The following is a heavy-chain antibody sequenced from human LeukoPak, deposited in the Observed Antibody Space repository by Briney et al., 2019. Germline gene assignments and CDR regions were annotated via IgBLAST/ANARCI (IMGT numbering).Heavy chain of an antibody. J-gene: IGHJ3*02. Sequence: ASVKVSCKASGYTFTSYNMHWVRQAPGQGLEWMGIINPSGGSTSYAQKFQGRVTMTRDMSTSTVYMELSSLRSEDTAVYYCARGGMVYGTRLGAFDIWAQGTMATVSS. V-gene: IGHV1-46*01. D-gene: IGHD2-8*01. CDR3: ARGGMVYGTRLGAFDI. CDR1: GYTFTSYN. CDR2: INPSGGST.